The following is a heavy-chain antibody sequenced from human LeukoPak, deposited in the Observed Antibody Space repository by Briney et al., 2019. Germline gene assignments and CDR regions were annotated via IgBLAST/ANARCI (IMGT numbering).Heavy chain of an antibody. J-gene: IGHJ5*02. CDR1: GFTFSSYA. D-gene: IGHD5-24*01. Sequence: PGRSLRLSCAASGFTFSSYAMHWVRQAPGKGLEWVAVISYDGSNKYYADSVKGRFTISRDNSKNTLYLQMNSLRAADTAVYYCARDKGMATIRWFDPWGQGTLVTVSS. CDR2: ISYDGSNK. CDR3: ARDKGMATIRWFDP. V-gene: IGHV3-30-3*01.